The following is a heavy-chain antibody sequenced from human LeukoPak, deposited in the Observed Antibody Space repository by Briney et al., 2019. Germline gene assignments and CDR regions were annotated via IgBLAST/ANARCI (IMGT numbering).Heavy chain of an antibody. CDR3: ARGGNIGYNYNAFDV. V-gene: IGHV3-48*03. J-gene: IGHJ3*01. CDR2: ISSSGIT. D-gene: IGHD3-22*01. Sequence: PGRSLRLSCAASGFTFSTYEMNWVRQAPGKGLEWVSFISSSGITYYADSVKGRFTISRDNARNSLYLQTKSLRAEDTAVYYCARGGNIGYNYNAFDVWGQGTMVAVSS. CDR1: GFTFSTYE.